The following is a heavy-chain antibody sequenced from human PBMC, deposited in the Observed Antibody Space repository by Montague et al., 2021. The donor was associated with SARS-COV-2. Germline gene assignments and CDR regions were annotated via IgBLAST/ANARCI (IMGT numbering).Heavy chain of an antibody. CDR2: IYYSGSI. V-gene: IGHV4-39*01. Sequence: SETLSLTCTVSGGSISSSSYYWGWIRQPPGKGLEWIGSIYYSGSIYYNPSLKSRVTISVDTSKNQFSLKLSSVTAADTAVHYCARHERQWLRLYPYYFGYWGQGSLVTVSS. CDR3: ARHERQWLRLYPYYFGY. CDR1: GGSISSSSYY. J-gene: IGHJ4*02. D-gene: IGHD5-12*01.